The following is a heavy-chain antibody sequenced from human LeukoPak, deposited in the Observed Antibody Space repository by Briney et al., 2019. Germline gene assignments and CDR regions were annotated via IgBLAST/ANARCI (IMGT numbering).Heavy chain of an antibody. CDR1: GFTFSSYA. CDR2: ISGTGNRT. D-gene: IGHD3-10*01. CDR3: AKDKGWFGELLSPYYFDY. V-gene: IGHV3-23*01. Sequence: GGSLRLSCAASGFTFSSYAMGWVRQAPGKGLEWVSAISGTGNRTYYADSVKGRFTISRDNSKNTLYLQMNSLRAEDTAVYYCAKDKGWFGELLSPYYFDYWGQGTLVTVSS. J-gene: IGHJ4*02.